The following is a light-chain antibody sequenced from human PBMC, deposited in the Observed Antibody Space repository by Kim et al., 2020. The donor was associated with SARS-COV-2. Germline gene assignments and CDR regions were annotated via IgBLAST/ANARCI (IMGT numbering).Light chain of an antibody. Sequence: DVQMTQSPANLSASVGDRVTITCRARENIYNWLVWYQQKGEKAPKLLIYDASTLETGVPSRFSGSGSGTEFTLTINSLQPDDSATYYCQQDNYYFGQGTKVDIK. V-gene: IGKV1-5*01. CDR3: QQDNYY. CDR1: ENIYNW. J-gene: IGKJ2*01. CDR2: DAS.